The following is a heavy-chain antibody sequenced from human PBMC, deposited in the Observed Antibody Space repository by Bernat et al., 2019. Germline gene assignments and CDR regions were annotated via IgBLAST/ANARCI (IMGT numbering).Heavy chain of an antibody. J-gene: IGHJ4*02. CDR3: ARDCSLGYFDWPLV. D-gene: IGHD3-9*01. CDR2: ISYDGSNK. Sequence: QVQLVESGGGVVQPGRSLRLSCAASGFTFSSYAMHWVRQAPGKGLEWVAVISYDGSNKYYADSVKGRFTISRDNSKNTLYLQMNSLRAEDTAVYYCARDCSLGYFDWPLVWGQGTLVTVSS. V-gene: IGHV3-30-3*01. CDR1: GFTFSSYA.